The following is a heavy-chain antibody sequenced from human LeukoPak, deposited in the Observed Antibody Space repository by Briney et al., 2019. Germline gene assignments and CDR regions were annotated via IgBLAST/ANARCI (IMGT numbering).Heavy chain of an antibody. Sequence: GASVKVSCKASGYTFTGYYMHWVRQAPGQGLEWMGWINPNTGGTNFAQNFQGRVTMTRDTSISTAYMELSRLRSDDTAVYYCARGPYHHYGSGSPQDDAFHIWGQGTMVTVSS. CDR3: ARGPYHHYGSGSPQDDAFHI. CDR1: GYTFTGYY. V-gene: IGHV1-2*02. J-gene: IGHJ3*02. CDR2: INPNTGGT. D-gene: IGHD3-10*01.